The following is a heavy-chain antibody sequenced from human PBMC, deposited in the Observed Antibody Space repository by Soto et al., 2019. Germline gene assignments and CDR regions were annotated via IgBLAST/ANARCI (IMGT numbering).Heavy chain of an antibody. CDR1: GFTLSSYW. D-gene: IGHD1-1*01. CDR3: ASDLPTGTPPPYFDY. Sequence: EVQLVESGGGLVQPGGSLRLSCAGSGFTLSSYWMHWVRQAPGKGLEWVSRIDRDETFTTYADSVKGRFTISRDNAKNTLYLQMHSLRVGDTAVYYCASDLPTGTPPPYFDYWGQGTLVTVSS. V-gene: IGHV3-74*01. J-gene: IGHJ4*02. CDR2: IDRDETFT.